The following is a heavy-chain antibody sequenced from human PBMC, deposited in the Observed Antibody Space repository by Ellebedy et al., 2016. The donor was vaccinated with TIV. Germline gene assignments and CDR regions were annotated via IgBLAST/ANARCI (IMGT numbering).Heavy chain of an antibody. J-gene: IGHJ3*02. D-gene: IGHD3-10*01. V-gene: IGHV4-39*01. CDR2: IYFSGST. Sequence: MPSETLSLTCSVSGGSISSSRYYWAWIRQLPGKGLEWVGTIYFSGSTHYNPSLKSRVSVSVDTSKNQFSLTLISVTAADTAVYYCALGWFGDSDFVDIWGQGTMVTVSS. CDR1: GGSISSSRYY. CDR3: ALGWFGDSDFVDI.